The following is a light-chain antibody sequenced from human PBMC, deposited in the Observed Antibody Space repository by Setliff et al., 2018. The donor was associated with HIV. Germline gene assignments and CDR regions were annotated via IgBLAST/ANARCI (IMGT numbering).Light chain of an antibody. V-gene: IGLV2-14*03. Sequence: QSVLTQPASVSGFPGQSITISCTGTSSDVGGYNYVSWYQQHPGKAPKLMIYDVSNRPSGVSNRFSGSKSGNTASLTISGLQAEDEADYYCISCTSSTVVFGGGTK. CDR2: DVS. J-gene: IGLJ2*01. CDR3: ISCTSSTVV. CDR1: SSDVGGYNY.